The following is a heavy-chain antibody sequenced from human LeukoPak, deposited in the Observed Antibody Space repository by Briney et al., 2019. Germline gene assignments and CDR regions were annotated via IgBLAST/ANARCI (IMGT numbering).Heavy chain of an antibody. J-gene: IGHJ5*02. CDR2: IWSGGGT. CDR1: GFTFSDHY. Sequence: GGSLRLSCAASGFTFSDHYMTWIRQAPGKGLEWVSVIWSGGGTYYADSVKGRFTISRDNPKNTVYLQMNSLRAEDTAVYYCAGDPDPWGQGTLVTVSS. CDR3: AGDPDP. V-gene: IGHV3-66*01.